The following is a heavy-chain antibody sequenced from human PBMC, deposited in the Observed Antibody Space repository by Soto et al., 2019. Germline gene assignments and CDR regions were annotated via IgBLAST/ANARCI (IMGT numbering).Heavy chain of an antibody. D-gene: IGHD6-19*01. CDR3: ARRHLAVAVSPWFDP. CDR2: IDSSGEK. Sequence: QVTLKESGPVLVKPTETLTLRCPVSGLSITDSEMGVSWIRQPPGQPLEWLAHIDSSGEKSYRTFLKSRLAISKDTSKSQIVLTMTNMDPADTATYYCARRHLAVAVSPWFDPWGQGIPVTVSS. J-gene: IGHJ5*02. V-gene: IGHV2-26*01. CDR1: GLSITDSEMG.